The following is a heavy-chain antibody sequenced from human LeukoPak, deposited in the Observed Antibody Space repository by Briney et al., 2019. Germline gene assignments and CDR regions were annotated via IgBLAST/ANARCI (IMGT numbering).Heavy chain of an antibody. CDR2: IKQDGSDK. V-gene: IGHV3-7*01. CDR1: GFTFSSHI. CDR3: ARENDGFDI. Sequence: GGSLRLSCEASGFTFSSHIISWVRQAPGKELEWVANIKQDGSDKYYVDSVKGRFTISRDNAKNSLHLQMNSLRVEDTAVYFCARENDGFDIWGQGTTVTVSS. J-gene: IGHJ3*02.